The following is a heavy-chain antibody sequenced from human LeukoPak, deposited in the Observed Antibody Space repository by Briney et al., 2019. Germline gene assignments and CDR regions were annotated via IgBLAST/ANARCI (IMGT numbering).Heavy chain of an antibody. CDR2: ISAYNGNT. Sequence: ASVKVSRKASGYTFTSYGISWVRQAPGQGLEWMGWISAYNGNTNYAQKLQGRVTMTTDTSTSTAYMELRSLRSDDTAVYYCARDLGRDSSGSDFDYWGQGTLVTVSS. CDR1: GYTFTSYG. V-gene: IGHV1-18*01. D-gene: IGHD3-22*01. CDR3: ARDLGRDSSGSDFDY. J-gene: IGHJ4*02.